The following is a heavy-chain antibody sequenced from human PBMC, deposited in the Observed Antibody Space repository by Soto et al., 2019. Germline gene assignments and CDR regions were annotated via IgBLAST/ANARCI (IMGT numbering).Heavy chain of an antibody. D-gene: IGHD3-22*01. Sequence: EVQLVESGGGLVQPGGSLRLSCAASGFTVSSNYMSRVRQAPGKGLEWVSVIYSGGSTYYADSVKGRFTISRHNSKNTLYLQMNSLRAEDTAVYYCAREPYYHSRGYLATYGMDVWGQGTTVTVSS. CDR3: AREPYYHSRGYLATYGMDV. V-gene: IGHV3-53*04. CDR1: GFTVSSNY. CDR2: IYSGGST. J-gene: IGHJ6*02.